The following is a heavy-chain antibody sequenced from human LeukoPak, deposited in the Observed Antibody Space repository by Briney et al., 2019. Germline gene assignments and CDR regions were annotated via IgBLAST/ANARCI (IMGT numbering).Heavy chain of an antibody. CDR3: ARDSGDRYAAFDY. D-gene: IGHD2-8*01. CDR2: ISSHSDGTQ. V-gene: IGHV3-48*03. CDR1: GFGFRSFE. J-gene: IGHJ4*02. Sequence: GGSLRLSCAASGFGFRSFEMNWVRQAPGKGLEWISYISSHSDGTQYYADSVKGRFPISRDNAKSSLYLQMNSLRAEDTAVYYCARDSGDRYAAFDYWGRGTLVTVSS.